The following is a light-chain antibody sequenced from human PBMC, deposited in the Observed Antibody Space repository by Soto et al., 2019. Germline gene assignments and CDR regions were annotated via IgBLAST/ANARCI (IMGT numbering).Light chain of an antibody. J-gene: IGKJ3*01. CDR3: QQSGNSPLFT. V-gene: IGKV3-20*01. CDR2: GVS. CDR1: QSVSSNN. Sequence: EIVLTQSPGTLSLSPVEIATLSCRASQSVSSNNLAWYQQKPGQPPRLLIYGVSSRATDIPDRFSGSGSGTDFTLTISRLEPEDFAVYYCQQSGNSPLFTFGPGTKVDI.